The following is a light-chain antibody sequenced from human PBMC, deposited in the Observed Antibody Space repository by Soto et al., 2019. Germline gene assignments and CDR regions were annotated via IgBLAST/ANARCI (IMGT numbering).Light chain of an antibody. J-gene: IGKJ1*01. CDR2: GTS. V-gene: IGKV3-20*01. CDR3: QKYGDSPPT. CDR1: QSVSSNS. Sequence: EIVLTQSPGTLSLSPGESATLSCRASQSVSSNSLAWYRRNPGQPPSLLIYGTSTRATDIPRRFSGSGSGTDLTLTITRLEPEDFAVYFCQKYGDSPPTFGQGTKV.